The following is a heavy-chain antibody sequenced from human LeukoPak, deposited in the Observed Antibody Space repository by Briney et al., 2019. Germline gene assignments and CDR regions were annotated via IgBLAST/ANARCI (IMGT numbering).Heavy chain of an antibody. V-gene: IGHV4-59*03. CDR1: GDSISGFY. D-gene: IGHD2-8*01. Sequence: SETLSLTCSVSGDSISGFYWNWIRQSPEKGLEWIAVTHYSGTTNYNHSLKSRVTISIDTSRQQFFLKLSSVTAADTAVFYCVLDPNSNWCDLWGQGT. CDR3: VLDPNSNWCDL. J-gene: IGHJ5*02. CDR2: THYSGTT.